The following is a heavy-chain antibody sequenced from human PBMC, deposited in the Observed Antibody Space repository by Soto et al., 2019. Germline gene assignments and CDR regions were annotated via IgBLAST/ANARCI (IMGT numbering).Heavy chain of an antibody. V-gene: IGHV4-34*01. Sequence: QVQLQQWGAGLLKPSETLSLTCAVYGGPSRGYYWTWIRQPPGTGLEGIGEINHSGSTNYTPSLKSRVTISVDTSKNQFSLKLTSVTAADTAVYYCARDKITGLFDYWGQGTLVTVSS. CDR1: GGPSRGYY. D-gene: IGHD2-8*02. J-gene: IGHJ4*02. CDR2: INHSGST. CDR3: ARDKITGLFDY.